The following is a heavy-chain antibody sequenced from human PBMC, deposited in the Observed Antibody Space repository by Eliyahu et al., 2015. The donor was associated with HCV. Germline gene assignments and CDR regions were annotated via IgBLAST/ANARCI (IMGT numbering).Heavy chain of an antibody. Sequence: QVQLVQPGAEVRKPGASVKVSCKTSGFTFSGXYMHWVRQAPGQGLEWMGWISPSGSGTFYAPEFQDRVTMTRDTSSNTAYMELSSLTFDDTAVFFCARAPGGTIPGSPKAPLDYWGQGTLVTVSS. V-gene: IGHV1-2*02. CDR1: GFTFSGXY. CDR3: ARAPGGTIPGSPKAPLDY. J-gene: IGHJ4*02. CDR2: ISPSGSGT. D-gene: IGHD3-10*01.